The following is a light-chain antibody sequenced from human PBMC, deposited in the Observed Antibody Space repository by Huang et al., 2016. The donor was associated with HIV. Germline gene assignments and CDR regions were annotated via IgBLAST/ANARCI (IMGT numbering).Light chain of an antibody. V-gene: IGKV3-11*01. J-gene: IGKJ3*01. CDR1: QSVSSN. Sequence: EIVLTQSPDTLSLSPGERATLSCRASQSVSSNLAWYQQKPGQAPRLLIYGASNRATGIPARFSGSGSGTDFTLTISSLEPEDFAVYYCQQRSDWPLTFGPGTKVDIK. CDR2: GAS. CDR3: QQRSDWPLT.